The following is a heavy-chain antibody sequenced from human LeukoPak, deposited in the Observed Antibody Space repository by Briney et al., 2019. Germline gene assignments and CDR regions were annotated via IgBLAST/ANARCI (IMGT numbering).Heavy chain of an antibody. CDR1: GFTFSSYS. CDR3: TSVYCSGGSCYPNLPDY. CDR2: IRSTTYGGTV. Sequence: GGSLRLSCAASGFTFSSYSMNWVRQAPGKGLEWVGLIRSTTYGGTVVYAASVKGRFTISRDDSKSIAYVQMNSLTTEDTAVYYCTSVYCSGGSCYPNLPDYWGQGTLVTVSS. D-gene: IGHD2-15*01. J-gene: IGHJ4*02. V-gene: IGHV3-49*04.